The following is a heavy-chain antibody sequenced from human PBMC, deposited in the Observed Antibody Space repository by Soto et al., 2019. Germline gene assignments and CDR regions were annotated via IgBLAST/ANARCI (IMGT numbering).Heavy chain of an antibody. Sequence: SVKFSCKASGGTFSSYAISWVRQAPGQGLEWMGGIIPIFGTANYAQKFQGRVTITADESTSTAYMELSSLRSEDTAVYYCARVTPDIVVVPAASYYFDYWGQGTLVTVSS. CDR2: IIPIFGTA. CDR3: ARVTPDIVVVPAASYYFDY. CDR1: GGTFSSYA. D-gene: IGHD2-2*01. V-gene: IGHV1-69*13. J-gene: IGHJ4*02.